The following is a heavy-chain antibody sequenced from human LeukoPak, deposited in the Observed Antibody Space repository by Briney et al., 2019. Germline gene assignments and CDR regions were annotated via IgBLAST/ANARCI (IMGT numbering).Heavy chain of an antibody. V-gene: IGHV4-59*01. Sequence: PSETLSLTCTVSGGSISSYYWSWIRQPPGKGLEWIGYIYYSGSTNYNPSLKSRVTISVDTSKNQFSLKLSSVTAADTAVYYCARVAQYYYDSSGYYEYYFDYWGQGTLVTVSS. CDR2: IYYSGST. D-gene: IGHD3-22*01. CDR3: ARVAQYYYDSSGYYEYYFDY. J-gene: IGHJ4*02. CDR1: GGSISSYY.